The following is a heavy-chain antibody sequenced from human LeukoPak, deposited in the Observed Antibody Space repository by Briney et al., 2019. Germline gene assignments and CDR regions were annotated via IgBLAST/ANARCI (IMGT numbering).Heavy chain of an antibody. J-gene: IGHJ5*02. CDR2: VNPNSGGT. V-gene: IGHV1-2*02. Sequence: GSSVKVSCKASGGTFTGYYMHWVRQAPGQGLEWMGWVNPNSGGTNYAQKFQGRVTMTRDTSISTAYMELSSLRSDDTAVYFCAREARGPDPWGQGTLVTVSS. CDR1: GGTFTGYY. CDR3: AREARGPDP.